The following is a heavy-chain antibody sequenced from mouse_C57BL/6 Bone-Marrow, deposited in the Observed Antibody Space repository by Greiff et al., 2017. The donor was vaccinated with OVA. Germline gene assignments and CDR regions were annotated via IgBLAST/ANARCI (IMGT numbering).Heavy chain of an antibody. CDR1: GYTFTSYW. Sequence: VQLQQPGAELVKPGASVKLSCKASGYTFTSYWMQWVKQRPGQGLEWIGEIDPSDSYTNYNQKFKGKATLTVDTSSSTAYMQLSSLTSEDSAVYYCARSKYYGSSFWYFDVWGTGTTVTVSS. J-gene: IGHJ1*03. CDR3: ARSKYYGSSFWYFDV. D-gene: IGHD1-1*01. CDR2: IDPSDSYT. V-gene: IGHV1-50*01.